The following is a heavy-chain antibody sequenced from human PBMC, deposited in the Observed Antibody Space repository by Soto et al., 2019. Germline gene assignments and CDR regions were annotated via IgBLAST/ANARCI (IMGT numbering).Heavy chain of an antibody. V-gene: IGHV3-23*01. Sequence: PGGSLRLSCAASGYTFSTYAMAWVRQDPGKGLEWVSGVSGSGDSTYYADPVKGRFTISRDNSEDTLYLRMNSLRAEDTAVYSCARELGYCSGGNCYLEGAFDIWGQGTMVTVSS. CDR1: GYTFSTYA. J-gene: IGHJ3*02. CDR3: ARELGYCSGGNCYLEGAFDI. CDR2: VSGSGDST. D-gene: IGHD2-15*01.